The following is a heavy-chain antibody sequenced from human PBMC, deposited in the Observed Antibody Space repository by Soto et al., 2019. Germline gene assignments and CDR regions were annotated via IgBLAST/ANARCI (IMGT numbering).Heavy chain of an antibody. CDR2: ISAYKTKI. CDR3: VRDLDGSGAYYTGF. J-gene: IGHJ4*02. Sequence: ASVKVSFKASGYTFPNYGITWVRQAPGQGLEWMGWISAYKTKIKYAQKFQGRVTLTTDTSTSTAYMELRSLRSDDTAIYYCVRDLDGSGAYYTGFWGQGTLVTVSS. D-gene: IGHD3-10*01. CDR1: GYTFPNYG. V-gene: IGHV1-18*01.